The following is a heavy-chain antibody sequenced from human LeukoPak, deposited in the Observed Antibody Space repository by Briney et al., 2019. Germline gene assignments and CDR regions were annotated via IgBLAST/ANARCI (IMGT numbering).Heavy chain of an antibody. D-gene: IGHD1-26*01. V-gene: IGHV4-4*07. CDR1: GGSINSYY. J-gene: IGHJ5*02. CDR3: AAEGKWENGGWFDP. CDR2: IYTSGST. Sequence: PSETLSLTCTVSGGSINSYYWSWIRQPAGKGLEWIGRIYTSGSTNYNPSLKSRVTMSVDTSKNQFSLKLSSVTAADTAVYYCAAEGKWENGGWFDPWGQGTLVTVSS.